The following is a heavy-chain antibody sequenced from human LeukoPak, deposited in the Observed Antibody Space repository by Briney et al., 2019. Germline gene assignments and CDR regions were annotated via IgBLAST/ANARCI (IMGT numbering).Heavy chain of an antibody. J-gene: IGHJ5*02. D-gene: IGHD3-10*01. Sequence: PSETLSLTCTVSGGSISSYYWSWIRQPAGKGLEWIGRIYTSGSTNYNPSLKSRVTISVDTSKNQFSLKLSSVTAADTAVYYCARESVSSGTNWFDPWGQGTLVTVSS. CDR1: GGSISSYY. CDR3: ARESVSSGTNWFDP. CDR2: IYTSGST. V-gene: IGHV4-4*07.